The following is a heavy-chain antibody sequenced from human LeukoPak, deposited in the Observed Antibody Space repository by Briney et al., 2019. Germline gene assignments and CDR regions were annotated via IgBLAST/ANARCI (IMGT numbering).Heavy chain of an antibody. CDR3: AKTTTGYSSGRYPGWPVDD. D-gene: IGHD6-19*01. J-gene: IGHJ4*02. Sequence: GGSLRVSCAASGFTFTSYAMYWVRQAPGKGLEWVSGIFGSGGNPHYADSVQGRFTISRDNYQNTGYLQMNSLRAEDTAVYYCAKTTTGYSSGRYPGWPVDDWGQGTLVTVSS. V-gene: IGHV3-23*01. CDR2: IFGSGGNP. CDR1: GFTFTSYA.